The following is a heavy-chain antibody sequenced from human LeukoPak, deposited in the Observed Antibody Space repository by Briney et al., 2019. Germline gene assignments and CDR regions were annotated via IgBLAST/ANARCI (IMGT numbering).Heavy chain of an antibody. CDR1: GFIFSSYA. V-gene: IGHV3-23*01. Sequence: GGSLRLSCAASGFIFSSYAMSWVRQAPGKGLEWVSTISGSGGSTYYADSVKGRFTISRDNSKNTLYLQMNSLRAEDTAVYYCAKGITIFGVQLGDYWGQGTLVTVSS. J-gene: IGHJ4*02. CDR2: ISGSGGST. D-gene: IGHD3-3*01. CDR3: AKGITIFGVQLGDY.